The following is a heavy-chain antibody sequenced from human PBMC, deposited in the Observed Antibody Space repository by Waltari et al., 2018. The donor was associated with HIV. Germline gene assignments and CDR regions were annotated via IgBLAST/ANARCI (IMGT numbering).Heavy chain of an antibody. V-gene: IGHV4-61*02. CDR3: ARGGTGTGGFDY. J-gene: IGHJ4*02. CDR1: GGSISSGSYY. CDR2: IYTSGST. D-gene: IGHD3-10*01. Sequence: QVQLQESGPGLVTPSQTLSLTCTVSGGSISSGSYYWSWIRQPAGKGLEWIGRIYTSGSTNYNPSLKSRVTISVDTSKNQFSLSLSSVTAADTAVYYCARGGTGTGGFDYWGQGTLVTVSS.